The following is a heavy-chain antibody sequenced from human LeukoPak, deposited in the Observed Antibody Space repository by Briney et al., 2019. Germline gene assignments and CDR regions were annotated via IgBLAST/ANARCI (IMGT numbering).Heavy chain of an antibody. D-gene: IGHD1-26*01. Sequence: PGRSLRLSCAASGFTFSDYNMRWIRQAPGKGLEWVSSISRSGSTKYYADSVKGRFTISRDNSKNTLYLQMNSLRAEDTAVYYCAKDHDTTGSYSFDYWGQGTLVTVSS. CDR2: ISRSGSTK. CDR3: AKDHDTTGSYSFDY. V-gene: IGHV3-11*01. CDR1: GFTFSDYN. J-gene: IGHJ4*02.